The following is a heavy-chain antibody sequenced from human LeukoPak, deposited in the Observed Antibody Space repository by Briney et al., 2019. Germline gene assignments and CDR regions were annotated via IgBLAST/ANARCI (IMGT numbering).Heavy chain of an antibody. CDR1: GGSISSSSYY. CDR2: INHSGST. Sequence: SETLSLTCTVSGGSISSSSYYWSWIRQPPGKGLEWIGEINHSGSTNYNPSLKSRVTISIDTSKNQFSLKLSSVTAADTAVYYCARSPDYYGSGSYSDYWGQGTLVTVSS. D-gene: IGHD3-10*01. CDR3: ARSPDYYGSGSYSDY. V-gene: IGHV4-39*07. J-gene: IGHJ4*02.